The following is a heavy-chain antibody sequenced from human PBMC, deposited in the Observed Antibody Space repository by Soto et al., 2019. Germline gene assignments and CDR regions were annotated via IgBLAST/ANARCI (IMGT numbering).Heavy chain of an antibody. Sequence: SETLSLTCTVSGYSISSGYYWAWIRQPPGKALEWIGSVYHSGGTYYNPSLKSRVTVSMDTSKNQFSLKLTSVTAADTAVYFCARDLDSSGEAYWGQGTLVTVSS. V-gene: IGHV4-38-2*02. J-gene: IGHJ4*02. D-gene: IGHD3-22*01. CDR3: ARDLDSSGEAY. CDR2: VYHSGGT. CDR1: GYSISSGYY.